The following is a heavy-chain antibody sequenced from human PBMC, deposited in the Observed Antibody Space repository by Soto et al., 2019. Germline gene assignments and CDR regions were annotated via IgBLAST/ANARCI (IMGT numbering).Heavy chain of an antibody. J-gene: IGHJ4*02. CDR2: INPNSGGT. CDR3: ANDIIVIPGAKLLDY. D-gene: IGHD2-2*01. Sequence: ASVKVSCKASGYTFTGYYMHWVRQAPGQGLEWMGWINPNSGGTNYAQKFQGWVTMTRDTSISTAYMELSRLRSEDTAVYYCANDIIVIPGAKLLDYWGQGALVTVSS. V-gene: IGHV1-2*04. CDR1: GYTFTGYY.